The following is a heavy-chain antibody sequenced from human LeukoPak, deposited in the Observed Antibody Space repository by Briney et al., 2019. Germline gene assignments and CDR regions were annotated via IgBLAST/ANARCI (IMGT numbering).Heavy chain of an antibody. J-gene: IGHJ4*02. CDR1: GGSISSSPW. V-gene: IGHV4-4*02. CDR2: ISHTGST. CDR3: ARGQKDGSGTYFITFFDY. Sequence: SETLSPTCAVSGGSISSSPWWSWVRQPPGKGLEWIGEISHTGSTNYSPSLKSRVTISVDKSKSQFSLKLTSMTAADTAVYYCARGQKDGSGTYFITFFDYWGQGTLVTVSS. D-gene: IGHD3-10*01.